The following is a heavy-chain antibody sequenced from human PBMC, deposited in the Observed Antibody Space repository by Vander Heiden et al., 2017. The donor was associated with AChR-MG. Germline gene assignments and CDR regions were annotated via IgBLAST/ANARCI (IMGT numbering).Heavy chain of an antibody. CDR2: IIPIFGTA. CDR1: GGTFSSYA. J-gene: IGHJ6*03. Sequence: QVQLVQSGAEVKKPGSSVKVSCKASGGTFSSYAISWVRQAPGQGLEWMGGIIPIFGTANYAQKVQGRVTITADESTSTAYMELSRMRSEDTAVYYCAIGGSGRYYYYMDVWGKGTTVTVSS. V-gene: IGHV1-69*01. D-gene: IGHD6-19*01. CDR3: AIGGSGRYYYYMDV.